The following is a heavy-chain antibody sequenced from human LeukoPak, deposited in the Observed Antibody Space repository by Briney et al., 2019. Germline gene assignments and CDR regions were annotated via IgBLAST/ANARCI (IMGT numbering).Heavy chain of an antibody. CDR2: IYHSGST. D-gene: IGHD3-16*02. V-gene: IGHV4-4*02. J-gene: IGHJ4*02. CDR3: ARVGVWGSYRPFDY. Sequence: SETLSLTCAVSGGSISSSNWWSWVRQPPGKGLEWIGEIYHSGSTNYNPSLKSRVTISVDKSKNQFSLKLSSVTAADAAVYYCARVGVWGSYRPFDYWGQGTLVTVSS. CDR1: GGSISSSNW.